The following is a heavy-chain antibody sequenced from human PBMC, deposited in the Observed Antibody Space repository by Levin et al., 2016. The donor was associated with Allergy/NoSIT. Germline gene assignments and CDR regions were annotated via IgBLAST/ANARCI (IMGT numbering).Heavy chain of an antibody. Sequence: GGSLRLSCAASGFTFSSYAMSWVRQAPGKGLEWVSAISGSGGSTYYADSVKGRFTISRDNSKNTLYLQMNSLRAEDTAVYYCAKVKGRAGTVSYFDYWGQGTLVTVSS. CDR3: AKVKGRAGTVSYFDY. CDR2: ISGSGGST. CDR1: GFTFSSYA. D-gene: IGHD6-19*01. V-gene: IGHV3-23*01. J-gene: IGHJ4*02.